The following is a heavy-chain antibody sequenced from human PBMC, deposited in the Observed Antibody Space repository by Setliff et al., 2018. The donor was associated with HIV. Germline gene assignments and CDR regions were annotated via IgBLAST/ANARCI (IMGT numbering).Heavy chain of an antibody. D-gene: IGHD1-7*01. Sequence: SETLSLTCTVSGGSVSDYFWNWIRQPPGKGLEWIGYIYYSGGTNFNPSLESRVSISVDTSKNQFSLRLSSVTAADTAVYYCARGHTWNYYGGDYFDYWGQGSLVTVSS. CDR2: IYYSGGT. V-gene: IGHV4-59*02. J-gene: IGHJ4*02. CDR1: GGSVSDYF. CDR3: ARGHTWNYYGGDYFDY.